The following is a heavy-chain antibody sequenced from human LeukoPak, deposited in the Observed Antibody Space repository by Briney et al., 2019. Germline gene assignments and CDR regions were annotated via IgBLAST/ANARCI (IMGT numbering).Heavy chain of an antibody. Sequence: ASVKVSCKASGYTFTSYGISWVRQAPGQGLGWMGWISAYDANTNYAQKLQGRVTMTTDTSTSTAYMELRSLRSDDTAVYYCARAPGRLLWDYWGQGTLVTVSS. CDR3: ARAPGRLLWDY. J-gene: IGHJ4*02. D-gene: IGHD3-10*01. CDR1: GYTFTSYG. CDR2: ISAYDANT. V-gene: IGHV1-18*04.